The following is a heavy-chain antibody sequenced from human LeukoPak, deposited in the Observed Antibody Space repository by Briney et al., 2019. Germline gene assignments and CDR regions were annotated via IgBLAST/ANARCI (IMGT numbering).Heavy chain of an antibody. CDR2: IKHSGST. CDR1: GGSFSGYY. J-gene: IGHJ4*02. CDR3: ASGRYDSSGYYFDY. Sequence: SETLSLTCAVYGGSFSGYYWSWIRQPPGKGLEWIGEIKHSGSTNYNPSLKSRVTISVDTSKNQFSLELSSVTAADTAVYYCASGRYDSSGYYFDYWGQGTLVTVSS. D-gene: IGHD3-22*01. V-gene: IGHV4-34*01.